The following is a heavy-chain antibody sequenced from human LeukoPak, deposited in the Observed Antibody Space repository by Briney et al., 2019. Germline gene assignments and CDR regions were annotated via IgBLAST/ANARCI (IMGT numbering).Heavy chain of an antibody. V-gene: IGHV1-2*02. Sequence: GASVKVSCKASGYTFTGYYMHWVRQAPGQGLEWMGWINPNSGGTNYAQKFQGRVTMTRDTSISTAYMELSRLRSDDTAVYYCARTYYYDRSGYYVYWGQGTLVTVSS. J-gene: IGHJ4*02. D-gene: IGHD3-22*01. CDR2: INPNSGGT. CDR1: GYTFTGYY. CDR3: ARTYYYDRSGYYVY.